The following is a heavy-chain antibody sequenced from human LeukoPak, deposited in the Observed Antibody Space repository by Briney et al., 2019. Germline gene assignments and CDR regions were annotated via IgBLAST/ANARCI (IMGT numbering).Heavy chain of an antibody. D-gene: IGHD2-2*01. CDR2: IQAKAYGGAT. V-gene: IGHV3-49*04. CDR3: TRAPHPRCSSSGCYLDY. Sequence: QPGGSLRLSCSTSGFTFGVYAMSWVRQAPGKGLEWVGFIQAKAYGGATKYAASVNGRSSISRDDSQSIANLQMNDLKTEDTAVYYCTRAPHPRCSSSGCYLDYWGQGTLVTVSS. CDR1: GFTFGVYA. J-gene: IGHJ4*02.